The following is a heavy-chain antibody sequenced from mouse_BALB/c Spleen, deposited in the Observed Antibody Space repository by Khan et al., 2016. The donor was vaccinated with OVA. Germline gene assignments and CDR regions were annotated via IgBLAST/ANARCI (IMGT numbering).Heavy chain of an antibody. J-gene: IGHJ3*01. Sequence: VQLQQSGPGLVKPSQSLSLTCTVTGYSITSEYAWNWIRQFPGNKLEWMGYINYSGNTRFNPSLKSRTSITRETSKNQFFLQLNSVTTEDTATYYCARKGYYDYDPFLYWGQGTLVTVSA. V-gene: IGHV3-2*02. CDR1: GYSITSEYA. CDR3: ARKGYYDYDPFLY. CDR2: INYSGNT. D-gene: IGHD2-4*01.